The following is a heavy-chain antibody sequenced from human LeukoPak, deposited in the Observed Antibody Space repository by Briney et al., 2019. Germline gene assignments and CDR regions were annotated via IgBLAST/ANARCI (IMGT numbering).Heavy chain of an antibody. J-gene: IGHJ4*02. V-gene: IGHV3-9*01. D-gene: IGHD5-18*01. CDR2: ISWNSGSI. CDR1: GFTFDDYA. CDR3: AKVGYSYGYASFDY. Sequence: PGGSLRLSCAASGFTFDDYAMHWVRQAPGKGLEWVSGISWNSGSIGYADSVKGRFTISRDNAKNSLYLQMNSLRAEDTALHYCAKVGYSYGYASFDYWGQGTLVTVSS.